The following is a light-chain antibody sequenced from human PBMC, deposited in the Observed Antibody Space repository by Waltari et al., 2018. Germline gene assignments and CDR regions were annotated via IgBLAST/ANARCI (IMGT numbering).Light chain of an antibody. V-gene: IGKV3-20*01. CDR3: QQYGSSIMYT. Sequence: VLTQSPGTLSLSPGDRATLSCRASQSITKGYFAWYQQKPGQAPRLLIYGASSRAAGIPDRFSGSGSGTEFTLTISRLEAEDSAVYYCQQYGSSIMYTFGQGTKLEIK. J-gene: IGKJ2*01. CDR2: GAS. CDR1: QSITKGY.